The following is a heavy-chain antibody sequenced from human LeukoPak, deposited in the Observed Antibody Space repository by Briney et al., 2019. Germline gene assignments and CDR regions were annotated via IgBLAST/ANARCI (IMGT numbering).Heavy chain of an antibody. J-gene: IGHJ5*02. Sequence: SETLSLTCTVSDGSISTSDYYWGWIRQPPGKGLEWIGSIYYSGSTYYNPSLRGRVTIFVDSSKSQFSLKLTSVTAADTAVYYCATLYSSSSQWFDPWGQGTLVTVSS. D-gene: IGHD6-6*01. V-gene: IGHV4-39*01. CDR2: IYYSGST. CDR3: ATLYSSSSQWFDP. CDR1: DGSISTSDYY.